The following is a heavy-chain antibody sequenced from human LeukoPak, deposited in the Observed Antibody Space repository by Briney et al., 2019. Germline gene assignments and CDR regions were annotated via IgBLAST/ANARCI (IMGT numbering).Heavy chain of an antibody. V-gene: IGHV4-59*01. CDR3: ARSLNYYDSSGYFFDY. J-gene: IGHJ4*02. D-gene: IGHD3-22*01. Sequence: SETLSLTCTVSGGSISSYYWSWIRQPPGKGLEWIGYIYYSGSTNYNPSLKSRVTISVDTSKNQFSLKLSSVTAADTAVYYCARSLNYYDSSGYFFDYWGQGTLVTVSS. CDR2: IYYSGST. CDR1: GGSISSYY.